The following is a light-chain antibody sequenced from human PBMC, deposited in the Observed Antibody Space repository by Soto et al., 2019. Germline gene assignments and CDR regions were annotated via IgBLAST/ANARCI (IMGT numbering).Light chain of an antibody. CDR2: AAS. V-gene: IGKV1-8*01. CDR3: QQYYSYPQIT. J-gene: IGKJ5*01. Sequence: AIRMTQSPSSLSASTGDRFTITCRASQSISSYFAWYQQKPGKARTLLIYAASTLQSGVPSRFSGSGSGTDFTLTISCLQSEDFATYYCQQYYSYPQITFGQGTRLEI. CDR1: QSISSY.